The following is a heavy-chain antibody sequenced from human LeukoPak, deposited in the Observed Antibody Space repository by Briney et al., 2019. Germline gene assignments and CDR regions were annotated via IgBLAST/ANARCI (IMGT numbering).Heavy chain of an antibody. CDR3: AKDMVQSGSTSWGYAFDI. J-gene: IGHJ3*02. Sequence: GGSLRLSCAASGFTFSSYGMHWVRQAPGKGLEWVAFIRYDGSNKYYADSVKGRFTISRDNSKNTLYLQMNSLRAEDMALYYCAKDMVQSGSTSWGYAFDIWGQGTMVTVSS. D-gene: IGHD2-2*01. V-gene: IGHV3-30*02. CDR1: GFTFSSYG. CDR2: IRYDGSNK.